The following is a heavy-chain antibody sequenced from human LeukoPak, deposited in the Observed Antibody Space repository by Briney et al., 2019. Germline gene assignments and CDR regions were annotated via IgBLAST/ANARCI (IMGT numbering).Heavy chain of an antibody. CDR1: GITLSNYG. CDR2: ISDSGGRT. CDR3: AKRGVVIRVILVGFHKEAYYFES. J-gene: IGHJ4*02. V-gene: IGHV3-23*01. D-gene: IGHD3-22*01. Sequence: PGGSLRLSCAVSGITLSNYGMSWVRQAPGKGLEWVAGISDSGGRTNYADSVKGRFTISRDNPKNTLYLQMNSLRAEDTAVYFCAKRGVVIRVILVGFHKEAYYFESWAREPWSPSPQ.